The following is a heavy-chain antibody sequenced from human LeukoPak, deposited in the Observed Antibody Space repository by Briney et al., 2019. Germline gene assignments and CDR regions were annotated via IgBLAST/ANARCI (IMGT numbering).Heavy chain of an antibody. J-gene: IGHJ4*02. CDR3: ARDEDY. CDR1: GFTFSSYA. Sequence: GGSLRLSCAASGFTFSSYAMHWVRQAPGKGLEWVAVISYDGSNKYYADSVKGRFTISRDNSKNTLYLQMNSLRAEDTAVYYCARDEDYWGQGTLVTVSS. V-gene: IGHV3-30-3*01. CDR2: ISYDGSNK.